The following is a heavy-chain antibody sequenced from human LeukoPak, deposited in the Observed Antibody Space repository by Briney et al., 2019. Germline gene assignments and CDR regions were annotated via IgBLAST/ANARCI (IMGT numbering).Heavy chain of an antibody. CDR1: GGSISSSSYY. D-gene: IGHD2-2*01. Sequence: SETLSLTCTVSGGSISSSSYYWGWIRQPPGKGLEWIGSIYYSGSTYYNPSLKSRVTISVDTSKNQFSLKLSSVTAADTAVYYCARGMTVVALDYWGQGTLVTVSS. CDR3: ARGMTVVALDY. V-gene: IGHV4-39*01. CDR2: IYYSGST. J-gene: IGHJ4*02.